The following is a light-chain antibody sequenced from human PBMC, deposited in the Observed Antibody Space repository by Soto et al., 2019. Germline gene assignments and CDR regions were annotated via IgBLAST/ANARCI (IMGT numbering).Light chain of an antibody. CDR3: QQYNNWPLTWT. J-gene: IGKJ1*01. V-gene: IGKV3-15*01. Sequence: EIVMTQSPATLSVSPGERATLSCRASQSVSSHLAWYQHKPGQAPRLLIYDASTRATDVPDRFTGSGSATEFTLTISSQQSEDFAVYYCQQYNNWPLTWTFGLGTKVEIK. CDR1: QSVSSH. CDR2: DAS.